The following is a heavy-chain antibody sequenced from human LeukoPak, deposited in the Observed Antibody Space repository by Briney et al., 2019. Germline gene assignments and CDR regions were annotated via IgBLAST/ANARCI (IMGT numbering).Heavy chain of an antibody. J-gene: IGHJ4*02. CDR3: LRDLNWSLDQ. D-gene: IGHD1-20*01. CDR1: GFTFSNYM. V-gene: IGHV3-74*01. Sequence: SGGSLRLSCAASGFTFSNYMMHWVRQAPGKGLVWVSRIKSDGITITYADSVKGRFTISRGNAKNTLYLQMNSLRAEDTAVYYCLRDLNWSLDQWGQGTLVTVSS. CDR2: IKSDGITI.